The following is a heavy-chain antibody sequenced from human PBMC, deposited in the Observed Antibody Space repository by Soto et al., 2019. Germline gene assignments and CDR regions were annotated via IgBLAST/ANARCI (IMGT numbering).Heavy chain of an antibody. CDR3: ARGYYSGSNPSSFDY. Sequence: QLQLVQSGAEVREPGSSVKVSCKASGGTFSSYTVIWVRQAPGQGLEWMGGITPTLNIAKYAEKFQGRVTMTADESTSTVNMHLRSLRSEDTAVYFCARGYYSGSNPSSFDYWGQGTLVAVSS. CDR2: ITPTLNIA. D-gene: IGHD1-26*01. CDR1: GGTFSSYT. J-gene: IGHJ4*02. V-gene: IGHV1-69*01.